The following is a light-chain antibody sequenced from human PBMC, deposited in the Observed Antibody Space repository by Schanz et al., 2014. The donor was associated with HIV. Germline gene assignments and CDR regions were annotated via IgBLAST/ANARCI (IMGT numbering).Light chain of an antibody. CDR1: QSVSSSY. CDR2: DAS. CDR3: LQRSSWPIT. V-gene: IGKV3D-20*02. J-gene: IGKJ5*01. Sequence: EIVLTQSPGTLSLSPGERATLSCRASQSVSSSYLAWYQQKPGQAPRLLIYDASIRATGVPARFSGSGSGTDFTLTISSLEPEDFAVYYCLQRSSWPITFGPGTRLEIK.